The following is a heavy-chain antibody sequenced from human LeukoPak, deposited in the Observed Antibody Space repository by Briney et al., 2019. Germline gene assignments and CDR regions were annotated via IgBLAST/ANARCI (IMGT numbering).Heavy chain of an antibody. V-gene: IGHV4-34*01. Sequence: SETLSLTCAVYGGSFSGYYWSWIRQPPGKGXEWIGEINHSGSTNYNPSLKSRVTISVDTSKNQFSLKLSSVTAADTAVYYCARGIQLWLRFWGQGTLVTVSS. J-gene: IGHJ4*02. CDR3: ARGIQLWLRF. CDR2: INHSGST. CDR1: GGSFSGYY. D-gene: IGHD5-18*01.